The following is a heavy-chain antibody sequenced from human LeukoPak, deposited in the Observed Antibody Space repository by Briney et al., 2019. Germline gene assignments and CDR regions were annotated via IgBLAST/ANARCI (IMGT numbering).Heavy chain of an antibody. CDR2: VNSDGSST. CDR1: GFTFSSYW. V-gene: IGHV3-74*01. Sequence: GGSLRLSCAASGFTFSSYWMHWVRHAPGKGLVWVSRVNSDGSSTTYADSGKGRFTISRDNAKNTLYLQMNSLRAEDTAVYYCARGSTQYSSGWYGLDYWGQGTLVTVSS. J-gene: IGHJ4*02. CDR3: ARGSTQYSSGWYGLDY. D-gene: IGHD6-19*01.